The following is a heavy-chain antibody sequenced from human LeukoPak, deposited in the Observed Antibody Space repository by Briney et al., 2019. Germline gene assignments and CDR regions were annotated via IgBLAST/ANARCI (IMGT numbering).Heavy chain of an antibody. Sequence: PGGSLRLSCAASGFTFSSYAMSWVRQAPGKGLEWVSALSGSGASTYYADSVKGRFTISRDNSKNTLYLQMNSLRAEDTAIYYCAKDIVVVPAATALWDYWGQGTLVTVSP. J-gene: IGHJ4*02. CDR3: AKDIVVVPAATALWDY. D-gene: IGHD2-2*01. CDR2: LSGSGAST. V-gene: IGHV3-23*01. CDR1: GFTFSSYA.